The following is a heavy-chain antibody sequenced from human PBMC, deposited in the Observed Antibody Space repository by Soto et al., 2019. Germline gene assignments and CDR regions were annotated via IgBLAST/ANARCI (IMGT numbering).Heavy chain of an antibody. CDR1: GFNFSIYW. D-gene: IGHD4-17*01. V-gene: IGHV3-74*01. CDR3: VRGGAYGDYRLDY. Sequence: PGGSLRLSCAASGFNFSIYWMHWVRQAPGKGLVWVSRINSDGSATYYADSVKGRFTISRDNAKNTLYPQMHSLRAEDTAVYYCVRGGAYGDYRLDYWGQGTPVTVSS. CDR2: INSDGSAT. J-gene: IGHJ4*02.